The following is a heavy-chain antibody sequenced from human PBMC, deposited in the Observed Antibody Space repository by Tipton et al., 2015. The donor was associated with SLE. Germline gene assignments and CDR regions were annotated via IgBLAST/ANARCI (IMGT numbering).Heavy chain of an antibody. V-gene: IGHV4-38-2*01. CDR3: ARGGEDGYNFDY. J-gene: IGHJ4*02. D-gene: IGHD5-24*01. Sequence: TLSLTCAVSGYSISSGYYWGWIRQPPGKGLEWIGSIYHSGSTYYNPSLKSRVTISVDTSKNQFSLKLSSVTAADTAVYYCARGGEDGYNFDYWGQGTLVTVSS. CDR1: GYSISSGYY. CDR2: IYHSGST.